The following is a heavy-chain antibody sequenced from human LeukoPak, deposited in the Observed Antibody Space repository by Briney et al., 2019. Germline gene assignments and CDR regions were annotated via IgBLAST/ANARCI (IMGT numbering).Heavy chain of an antibody. J-gene: IGHJ4*02. CDR1: GFTFSSYT. CDR3: ARDVGGYAFDY. CDR2: MSYDGSHK. V-gene: IGHV3-30*04. D-gene: IGHD5-12*01. Sequence: GGSLRLSCVASGFTFSSYTLHWVRQAPGKGLEWVAVMSYDGSHKFHADSVKGRFTISRDNSKNALYLQMNSLRAEDTAIYFCARDVGGYAFDYWGQGTLVTVSS.